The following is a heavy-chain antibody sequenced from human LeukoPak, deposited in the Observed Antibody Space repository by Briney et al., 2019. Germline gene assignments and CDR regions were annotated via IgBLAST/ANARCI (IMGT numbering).Heavy chain of an antibody. CDR2: INHSGST. CDR3: ARGVLRFLAWVPRGHWFDP. CDR1: GGSFSGYY. V-gene: IGHV4-34*01. D-gene: IGHD3-3*01. Sequence: SETLSLTCAVYGGSFSGYYWSWIRQPPGKGLEWIGEINHSGSTNYNPSLKSRVTISVDTSKNQFSLKLSSVTAADTAVYYCARGVLRFLAWVPRGHWFDPWGQGTLVTVSS. J-gene: IGHJ5*02.